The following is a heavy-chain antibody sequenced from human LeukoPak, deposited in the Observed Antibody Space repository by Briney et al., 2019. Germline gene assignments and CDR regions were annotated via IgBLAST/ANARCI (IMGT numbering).Heavy chain of an antibody. CDR1: GFSFSNHY. D-gene: IGHD6-19*01. J-gene: IGHJ4*02. V-gene: IGHV3-7*01. CDR3: TRVIVAVPGYFDYFDF. Sequence: EPGGSLRLSCTASGFSFSNHYMRWIRQAPGKGLEWVANINEDGSNKWHLGSVKGRFTVSGDNAGNSLYLQMNSLRVEDTAVYYCTRVIVAVPGYFDYFDFWGQGVLVTVSS. CDR2: INEDGSNK.